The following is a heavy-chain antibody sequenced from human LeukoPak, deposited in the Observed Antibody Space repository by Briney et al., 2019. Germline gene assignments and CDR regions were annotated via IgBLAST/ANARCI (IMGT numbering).Heavy chain of an antibody. D-gene: IGHD3-10*01. J-gene: IGHJ4*02. CDR2: INSGGTTK. Sequence: GGSLRLSCEASGYSFSNHEMNWVRQAPGKGLEWLSYINSGGTTKYCADSVKGRFTISRDNAKNSLYLQMNSLRADYTAVYYCARDRPRSDSYYVFDYWGQGNLVIVSS. CDR1: GYSFSNHE. V-gene: IGHV3-48*03. CDR3: ARDRPRSDSYYVFDY.